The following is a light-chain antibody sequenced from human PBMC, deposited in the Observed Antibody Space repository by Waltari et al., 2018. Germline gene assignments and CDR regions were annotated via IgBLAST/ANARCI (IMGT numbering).Light chain of an antibody. CDR3: QHYVRLPAT. V-gene: IGKV3-20*01. CDR2: DAS. Sequence: EIVLTQSPGTLSLSPGERATLACRASQRVGRSLAWYQQKPGQAPRLPIDDASRRATGIPDRFSRRGSGTDFSLTISRLEPEDFAVYYCQHYVRLPATFGQGTKVEI. CDR1: QRVGRS. J-gene: IGKJ1*01.